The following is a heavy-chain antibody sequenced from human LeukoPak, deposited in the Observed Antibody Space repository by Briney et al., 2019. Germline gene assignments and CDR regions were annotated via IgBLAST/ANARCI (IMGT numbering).Heavy chain of an antibody. D-gene: IGHD2-2*01. Sequence: GGSLRLSCAASGFTFSSYSMNWVRQAPGKGLEWVSSISSSSSYIYYADSVKGRFTISRDNAKNSLYLQMNSLRAEDTAVYYCARDKRADCSSTSCSGLGMDVWGQGTTSPSP. CDR2: ISSSSSYI. J-gene: IGHJ6*02. V-gene: IGHV3-21*01. CDR3: ARDKRADCSSTSCSGLGMDV. CDR1: GFTFSSYS.